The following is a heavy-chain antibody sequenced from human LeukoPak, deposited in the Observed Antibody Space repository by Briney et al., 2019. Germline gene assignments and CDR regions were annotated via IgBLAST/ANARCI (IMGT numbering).Heavy chain of an antibody. CDR2: INSDGSST. CDR1: GFTLSSYW. V-gene: IGHV3-74*01. Sequence: GGSLRLSCAASGFTLSSYWMHWVRQAPGKGLVWVSRINSDGSSTSYADSVKGRFTISRDNAKNTLYLQMNSLRAEDTAVYYCARDRGSSWYDLIDYWGQGTLVTVSS. J-gene: IGHJ4*02. D-gene: IGHD6-13*01. CDR3: ARDRGSSWYDLIDY.